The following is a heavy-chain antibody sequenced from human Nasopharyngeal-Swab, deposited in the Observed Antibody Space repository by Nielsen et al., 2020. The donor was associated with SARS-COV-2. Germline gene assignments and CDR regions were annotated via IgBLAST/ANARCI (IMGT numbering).Heavy chain of an antibody. D-gene: IGHD5-24*01. V-gene: IGHV5-51*01. J-gene: IGHJ4*02. Sequence: TVSCQGSGYSFTTSWIGWVRQMPGKGLEWMAIIDPTDSDTRYSPSFQGQVTISADKSISTAYLQWSSLKASDTAMYYCARGADGYSSYFDFWGQGTLVTVSS. CDR3: ARGADGYSSYFDF. CDR1: GYSFTTSW. CDR2: IDPTDSDT.